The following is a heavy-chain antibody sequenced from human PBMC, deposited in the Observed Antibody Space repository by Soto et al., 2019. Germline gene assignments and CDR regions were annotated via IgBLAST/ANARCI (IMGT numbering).Heavy chain of an antibody. Sequence: GGSLRLSCAASGFTFSSYGMHWVRQAPGKGLEGVAVIWYDGSNKYYADSVKGRFTISRDNSKNTLYLQMNSLRAEDTAVYYCARDVIVVVPAAVYYYYGMDVWGQGTTVTVSS. CDR1: GFTFSSYG. D-gene: IGHD2-2*01. CDR3: ARDVIVVVPAAVYYYYGMDV. CDR2: IWYDGSNK. J-gene: IGHJ6*02. V-gene: IGHV3-33*01.